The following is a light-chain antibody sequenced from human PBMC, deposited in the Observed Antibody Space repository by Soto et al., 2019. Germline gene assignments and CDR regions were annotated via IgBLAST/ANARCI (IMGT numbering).Light chain of an antibody. CDR3: QHGGT. Sequence: EIVLPQSPAILSLSPGERATVSCRASQSVSNNLGWYQQKPCQAPRLLIYDASNRATGIPARFSGSGSGTDFTLTISSLEPEDFAVYYCQHGGTFGQGTRLEI. CDR2: DAS. CDR1: QSVSNN. V-gene: IGKV3-11*01. J-gene: IGKJ5*01.